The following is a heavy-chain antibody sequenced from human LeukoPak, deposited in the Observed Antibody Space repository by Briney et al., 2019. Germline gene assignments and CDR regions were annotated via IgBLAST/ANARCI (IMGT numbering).Heavy chain of an antibody. V-gene: IGHV3-7*01. CDR1: GFTFSSYW. J-gene: IGHJ4*02. CDR2: IKQDGSEK. CDR3: ARVWYSSGWYLGPFDY. D-gene: IGHD6-19*01. Sequence: GGSLRLSCAASGFTFSSYWMSWVRQAPGKGLEWVANIKQDGSEKYYVDSVKGRFTISRDNAKNSLYLQMNSLRAEDTAVYYCARVWYSSGWYLGPFDYWGQGTLVTVSS.